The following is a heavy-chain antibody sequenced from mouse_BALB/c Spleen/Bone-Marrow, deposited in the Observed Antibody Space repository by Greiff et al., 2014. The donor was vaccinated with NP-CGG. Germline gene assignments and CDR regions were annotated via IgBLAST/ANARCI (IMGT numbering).Heavy chain of an antibody. J-gene: IGHJ2*01. CDR1: GYSFTGYT. Sequence: VQLKQSGPELVKPGASMKISCKASGYSFTGYTMNWGKQSHGKNLEWIGLINPFNGGSIYNQKFKGKATLTIHKSSSTAYMELLSLTSEDSAVYYCARRDYGSSPFDYWGQGTTLTVSS. CDR3: ARRDYGSSPFDY. CDR2: INPFNGGS. V-gene: IGHV1-18*01. D-gene: IGHD1-1*01.